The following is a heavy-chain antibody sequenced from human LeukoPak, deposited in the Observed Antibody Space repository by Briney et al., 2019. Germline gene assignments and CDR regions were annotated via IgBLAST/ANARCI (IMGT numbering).Heavy chain of an antibody. Sequence: GGSLRLSCSASGVNLSDHYMSWIRQTPGGGLYWVSYISNRGFSTYYADSVKGRFTIPRDYTKNSLYLEMQSLRAEDTAIYYCARNKRRFDQWGQGTVVTVSS. CDR2: ISNRGFST. J-gene: IGHJ4*02. V-gene: IGHV3-11*01. CDR3: ARNKRRFDQ. CDR1: GVNLSDHY.